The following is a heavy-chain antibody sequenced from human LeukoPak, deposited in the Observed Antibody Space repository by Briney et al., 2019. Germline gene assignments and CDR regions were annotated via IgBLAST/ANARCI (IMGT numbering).Heavy chain of an antibody. CDR1: GGSFSGYY. Sequence: PSETLSLTCAVYGGSFSGYYWSWIRQPPGKGLEWIGEINHSGSTNYNPSLKSRVTISVDTSKNQFSLKLSSVTAADTAVYYCARHGCSSTSCYTGRGWFDPWGQGTLVTVSS. D-gene: IGHD2-2*02. CDR2: INHSGST. V-gene: IGHV4-34*01. CDR3: ARHGCSSTSCYTGRGWFDP. J-gene: IGHJ5*02.